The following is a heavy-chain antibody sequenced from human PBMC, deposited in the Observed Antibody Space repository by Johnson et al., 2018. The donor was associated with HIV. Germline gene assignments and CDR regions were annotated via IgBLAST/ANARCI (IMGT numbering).Heavy chain of an antibody. J-gene: IGHJ3*02. CDR1: GFTFSSYA. Sequence: QEQLVESGGGVVQPGRSLRLSCAASGFTFSSYAMHWVRQAPGKGLEWVAVISYDGSNKYYADSVKGRFTISRDNSKNTLYLQMNSLRAEDTAVYYCARDYYDTAFDIWGQGTMVTVSS. D-gene: IGHD3-22*01. CDR3: ARDYYDTAFDI. CDR2: ISYDGSNK. V-gene: IGHV3-30-3*01.